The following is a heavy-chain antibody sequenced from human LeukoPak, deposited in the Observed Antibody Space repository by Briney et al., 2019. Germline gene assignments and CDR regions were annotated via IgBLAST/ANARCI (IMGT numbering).Heavy chain of an antibody. CDR3: TRDWGPNSGNFHYDAFDI. J-gene: IGHJ3*02. V-gene: IGHV1-2*02. Sequence: ASVKVSSKASGYTFTGYYMHWVRQAPGQGLEWMGWIKPNSGDTKYAEKFQGRVTMTRDTSTSTAYMELSRLISDDAAVYYCTRDWGPNSGNFHYDAFDIWGQGTMVTVSS. CDR2: IKPNSGDT. D-gene: IGHD1-26*01. CDR1: GYTFTGYY.